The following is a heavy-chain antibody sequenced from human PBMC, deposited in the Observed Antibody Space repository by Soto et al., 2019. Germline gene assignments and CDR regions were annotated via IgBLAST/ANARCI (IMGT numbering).Heavy chain of an antibody. V-gene: IGHV4-61*01. Sequence: TSETLSLTCTVSGGSVSSGSYYGSWIRQPPGKGLEWIGYIYYSGSTNYNPSLKSRVTISVDTSKNQFSLKLSSVTSADTAVYYCARRNYYYYGMDVWGQGTTVTVSS. CDR1: GGSVSSGSYY. J-gene: IGHJ6*02. CDR3: ARRNYYYYGMDV. CDR2: IYYSGST.